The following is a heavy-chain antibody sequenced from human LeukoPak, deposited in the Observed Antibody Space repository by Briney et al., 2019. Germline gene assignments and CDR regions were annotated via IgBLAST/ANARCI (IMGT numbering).Heavy chain of an antibody. V-gene: IGHV1-69*13. Sequence: GASVKVSCKASGGTFSSYAISWVRQAPGQGLEWMGGIIPIFGTANYAQKFQGRVTITADESTSTAYMELSNLRSEDTAVYYCAIIPAAMPRYYYYGMDVWGKGTTVTVSS. CDR1: GGTFSSYA. CDR3: AIIPAAMPRYYYYGMDV. D-gene: IGHD2-2*01. CDR2: IIPIFGTA. J-gene: IGHJ6*04.